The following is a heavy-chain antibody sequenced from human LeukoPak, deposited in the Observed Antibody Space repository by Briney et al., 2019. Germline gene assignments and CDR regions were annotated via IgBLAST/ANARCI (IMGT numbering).Heavy chain of an antibody. CDR1: GGSISSYY. D-gene: IGHD2-2*01. CDR2: IYYSGST. Sequence: PSETLSLTCTVSGGSISSYYWSWIRQPPGKGLEWIGYIYYSGSTNYNPSLKSRVTISVDTSKNQFSLKLSSVTAADTAVYYCASITRGYCSSTSRSSWFDPWGQGTLVTVSS. CDR3: ASITRGYCSSTSRSSWFDP. V-gene: IGHV4-59*01. J-gene: IGHJ5*02.